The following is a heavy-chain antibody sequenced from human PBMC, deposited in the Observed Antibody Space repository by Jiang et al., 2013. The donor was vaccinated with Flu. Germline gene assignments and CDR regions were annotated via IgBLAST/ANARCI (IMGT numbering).Heavy chain of an antibody. V-gene: IGHV3-48*02. J-gene: IGHJ4*02. CDR2: IRSAGDTK. CDR3: VRDPHALDY. Sequence: GGLVQPGGSLRLSCVVSGFSLSSYSMNWVRQPPGKGLEWVSYIRSAGDTKHYADSVKGRFTISRDIAENSLYLQMNSLREEDTAVYYCVRDPHALDYWGQGTLVTVSS. CDR1: GFSLSSYS.